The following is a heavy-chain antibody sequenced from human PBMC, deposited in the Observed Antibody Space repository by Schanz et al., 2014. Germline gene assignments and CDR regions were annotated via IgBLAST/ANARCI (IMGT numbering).Heavy chain of an antibody. CDR2: MSSSGSYI. V-gene: IGHV3-21*01. D-gene: IGHD3-9*01. Sequence: EVQLVESGGGLVQPGGSLRLSCEASEFTFSSYNMNWVRQAPGKGLEWVSSMSSSGSYIHYADSVKGRFTISRDNAKNTLYLQMNSLRAEDTAVYYCARDSRPNYDFLTAYYSIDYWGQGTLVTVSS. J-gene: IGHJ4*02. CDR3: ARDSRPNYDFLTAYYSIDY. CDR1: EFTFSSYN.